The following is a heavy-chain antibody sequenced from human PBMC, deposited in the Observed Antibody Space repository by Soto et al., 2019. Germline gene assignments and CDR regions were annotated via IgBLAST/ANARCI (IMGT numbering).Heavy chain of an antibody. Sequence: EVQLVESGGGLVQPGRSLRLSCAASGFTFDDYAMHWVRQAPGKGLEWVSGISWNSGSIGYADSVKGRFTISRDNAKNSLYLQMNSLRAEDTALYYCAKDKGWGGWNDDSEVRFDPWGQGTLVTVSS. CDR2: ISWNSGSI. V-gene: IGHV3-9*01. J-gene: IGHJ5*02. D-gene: IGHD1-1*01. CDR3: AKDKGWGGWNDDSEVRFDP. CDR1: GFTFDDYA.